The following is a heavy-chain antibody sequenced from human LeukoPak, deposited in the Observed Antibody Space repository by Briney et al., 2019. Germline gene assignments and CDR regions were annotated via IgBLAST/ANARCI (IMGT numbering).Heavy chain of an antibody. Sequence: PGGSLRLSCAASGFTFSHYGMHWVRQAPGKGLEWVAFIWFDGTNAHYADSVKGRFTISRDNSKNTVCLQMNSLRVEDTAVYYCASEIAVAGCIDYWGQGTLVTVSS. D-gene: IGHD6-19*01. CDR1: GFTFSHYG. CDR3: ASEIAVAGCIDY. J-gene: IGHJ4*02. CDR2: IWFDGTNA. V-gene: IGHV3-33*01.